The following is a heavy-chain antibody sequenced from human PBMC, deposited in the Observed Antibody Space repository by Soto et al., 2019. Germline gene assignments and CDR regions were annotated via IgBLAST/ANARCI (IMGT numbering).Heavy chain of an antibody. CDR1: GFTFSNAW. Sequence: GGSLGLSCAAPGFTFSNAWMKRVRPAPGKGLEWVGRIKSKTDGGTTDYAAPVKGRFTISRDDSKNTLYLQMNSLKTEDTAVYYCTTDPVTMIVVVPSSGWGQGTLVTVSS. CDR2: IKSKTDGGTT. V-gene: IGHV3-15*07. D-gene: IGHD3-22*01. CDR3: TTDPVTMIVVVPSSG. J-gene: IGHJ4*02.